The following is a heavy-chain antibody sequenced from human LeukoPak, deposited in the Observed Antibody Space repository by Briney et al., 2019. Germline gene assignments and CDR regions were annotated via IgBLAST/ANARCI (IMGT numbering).Heavy chain of an antibody. Sequence: ASVKVSCKVSGYTLTELSMHWVRQAPGKGLEWMGGFDPEDGETIYAQKFQGRVTMTEDTSTDTAYMELSSLRSEDTAVYYCATAPLSCSGGSCYSVRDYYMDVWGKGTTVTVSS. V-gene: IGHV1-24*01. CDR1: GYTLTELS. CDR2: FDPEDGET. D-gene: IGHD2-15*01. J-gene: IGHJ6*03. CDR3: ATAPLSCSGGSCYSVRDYYMDV.